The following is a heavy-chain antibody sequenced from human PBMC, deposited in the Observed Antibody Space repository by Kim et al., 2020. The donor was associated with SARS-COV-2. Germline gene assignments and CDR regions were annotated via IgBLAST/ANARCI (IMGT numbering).Heavy chain of an antibody. V-gene: IGHV4-31*02. J-gene: IGHJ6*02. Sequence: SGSTYYNPTLKSRVTISVDTSKNQFSPKLSSVTAADTAVYYCARSHYYYYGMDVWGQGTTVTVSS. CDR2: SGST. CDR3: ARSHYYYYGMDV.